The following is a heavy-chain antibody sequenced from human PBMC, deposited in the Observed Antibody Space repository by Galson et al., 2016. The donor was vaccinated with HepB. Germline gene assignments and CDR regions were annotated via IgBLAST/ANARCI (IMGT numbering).Heavy chain of an antibody. CDR3: AQSSYDYVWGSYRFDS. D-gene: IGHD3-16*02. J-gene: IGHJ4*02. CDR2: ISGNGGRT. V-gene: IGHV3-23*01. Sequence: SLRLSCAASGFTFSGYAMSWVRQAPGKGLEWVSGISGNGGRTYYADSVEGRFTISRDNSKNTLYLQMNSLRAEDTAIYYCAQSSYDYVWGSYRFDSWGQGTLDTVSS. CDR1: GFTFSGYA.